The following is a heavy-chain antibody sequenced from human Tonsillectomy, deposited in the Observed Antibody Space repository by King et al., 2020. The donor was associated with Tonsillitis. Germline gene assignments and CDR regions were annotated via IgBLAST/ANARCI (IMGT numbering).Heavy chain of an antibody. CDR3: AKDVSDNDFNYGWDV. D-gene: IGHD2-21*02. CDR1: GFTFSSYW. CDR2: IFYVGREK. Sequence: QLVQSGGGVVHPGRSLRLSCAAAGFTFSSYWMHLVRQAPGPGLDGVSVIFYVGREKYYVDFVKGRFTIPRDNSKKTLYLQMNSLTPEDTAVYYCAKDVSDNDFNYGWDVWGQGTTVTVSS. J-gene: IGHJ6*02. V-gene: IGHV3-30*18.